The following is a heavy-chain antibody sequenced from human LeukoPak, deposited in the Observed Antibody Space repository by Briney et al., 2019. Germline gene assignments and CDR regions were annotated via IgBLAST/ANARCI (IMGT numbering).Heavy chain of an antibody. CDR2: IYSGGST. CDR1: GFTVSSNY. J-gene: IGHJ4*02. D-gene: IGHD3-10*01. V-gene: IGHV3-66*02. CDR3: ARDHPMVRGAAGY. Sequence: PGGSLRLSCAASGFTVSSNYMSWVRQAPGKGLEWVSVIYSGGSTYYADSVKGRFTISRDNSKNTRYLQMNSLRAEDTAVYYCARDHPMVRGAAGYWGQGTLVTVSS.